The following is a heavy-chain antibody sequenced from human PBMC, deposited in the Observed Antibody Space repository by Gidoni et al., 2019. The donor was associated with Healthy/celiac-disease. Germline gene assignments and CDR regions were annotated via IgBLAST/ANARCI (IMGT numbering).Heavy chain of an antibody. CDR3: IGRSSASFRYYFDY. CDR2: IRSSGSTI. D-gene: IGHD1-26*01. Sequence: QVQLVESGGGLVKPGGSLRLSCAAAGFTFSDYYMCWIRQAPGKGLEWVSYIRSSGSTIYYADSVKGRFTISRDNAKNSLYLQMNSLRAEDTAVYYCIGRSSASFRYYFDYWGQGTLVTVSS. V-gene: IGHV3-11*01. CDR1: GFTFSDYY. J-gene: IGHJ4*02.